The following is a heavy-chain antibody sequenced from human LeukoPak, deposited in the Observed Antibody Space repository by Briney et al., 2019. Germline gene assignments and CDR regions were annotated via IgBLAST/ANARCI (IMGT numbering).Heavy chain of an antibody. V-gene: IGHV4-31*03. Sequence: SQTLSLTCTVSGGSISSGGYYWRWIRQHPGKGLEWIGYIYYSGSTYYNPSLKSRLTISVDTSKNQFSLKLSSVTAADTAVYFCARGGDIVVVPAAAPVNNWFDPWGQGTLVTVSS. CDR3: ARGGDIVVVPAAAPVNNWFDP. D-gene: IGHD2-2*01. J-gene: IGHJ5*02. CDR1: GGSISSGGYY. CDR2: IYYSGST.